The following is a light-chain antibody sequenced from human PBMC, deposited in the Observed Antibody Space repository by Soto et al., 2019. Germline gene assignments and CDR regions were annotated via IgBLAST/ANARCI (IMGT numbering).Light chain of an antibody. Sequence: DIQMTQSHSTMSASVGDRVTITCRASQSIDSWLAWYQQKPGKAPKFLMYKESKLESGDPSRFSGSGSETEFTLTISSLQPDEFATYYCQHYKSYPWTFGQGTKVECK. J-gene: IGKJ1*01. V-gene: IGKV1-5*03. CDR1: QSIDSW. CDR2: KES. CDR3: QHYKSYPWT.